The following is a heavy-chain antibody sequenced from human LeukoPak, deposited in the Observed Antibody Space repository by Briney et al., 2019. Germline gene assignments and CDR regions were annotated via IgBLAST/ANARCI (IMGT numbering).Heavy chain of an antibody. CDR1: GGTFSSYA. V-gene: IGHV1-69*13. J-gene: IGHJ4*02. Sequence: ASVKVSCKASGGTFSSYAISWVRQAPGQGLEWMGRIIPIFGTANYAQKFQGRVTITADESTSTAYMELSSLRSEDTAVYYCATFSPDYYDSSGPIDYWGQGTLVTVSS. D-gene: IGHD3-22*01. CDR3: ATFSPDYYDSSGPIDY. CDR2: IIPIFGTA.